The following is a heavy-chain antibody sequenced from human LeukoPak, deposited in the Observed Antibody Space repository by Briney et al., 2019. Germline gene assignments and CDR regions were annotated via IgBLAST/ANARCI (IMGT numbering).Heavy chain of an antibody. CDR3: ARDRAVAGTGANWFDP. V-gene: IGHV3-21*01. CDR2: ISSSSSYI. D-gene: IGHD6-19*01. Sequence: PGASLRLSCAASGFTFSGYSMNWVRQAPGKGLEWISSISSSSSYIYYADSVKGRFTISRDNAKNSLYLQMNSLRAEDTAVYYCARDRAVAGTGANWFDPWGQGTLVTVSS. CDR1: GFTFSGYS. J-gene: IGHJ5*02.